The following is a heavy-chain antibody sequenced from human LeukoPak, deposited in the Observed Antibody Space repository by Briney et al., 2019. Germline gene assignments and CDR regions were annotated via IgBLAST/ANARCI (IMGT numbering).Heavy chain of an antibody. J-gene: IGHJ3*02. CDR2: IYYSGST. CDR3: ARVDVGISANFEALNT. V-gene: IGHV4-59*01. CDR1: GGSISSYY. Sequence: SETLSLTCTVSGGSISSYYWSWIRQPPGKGLEWIGYIYYSGSTNYNPSLKSRVTISVDTSKNQFSLKLRSVTAADTAVFSLARVDVGISANFEALNTWAQGTRFTVSS. D-gene: IGHD4/OR15-4a*01.